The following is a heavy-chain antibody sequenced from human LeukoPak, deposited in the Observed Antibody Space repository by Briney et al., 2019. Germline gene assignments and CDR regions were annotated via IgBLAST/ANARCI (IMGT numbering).Heavy chain of an antibody. CDR1: GYSFTSYW. D-gene: IGHD2-2*01. CDR3: ASGSSPFYYGMDV. J-gene: IGHJ6*04. CDR2: IYPGNSDT. V-gene: IGHV5-51*01. Sequence: GESLKISCKGSGYSFTSYWIGWVRQMPGKGLEWMGIIYPGNSDTRYSPSFQGQVTISADKSISTAYLQWSSLKASDTAMYYCASGSSPFYYGMDVWGKGTTVTVSS.